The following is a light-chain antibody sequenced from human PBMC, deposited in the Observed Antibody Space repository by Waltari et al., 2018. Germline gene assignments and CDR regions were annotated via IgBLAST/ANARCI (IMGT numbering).Light chain of an antibody. Sequence: QSALTQPAPVSGSPGQSITIYCTGTRSDVGGYNYVSWYQQHPGKAPQLMIDEVSNRLSGVSNRFSGSKSGNTASLTISGLQDADEADYYCSSYTSSSWVFGVGTKLTVL. CDR3: SSYTSSSWV. J-gene: IGLJ3*02. CDR1: RSDVGGYNY. CDR2: EVS. V-gene: IGLV2-14*01.